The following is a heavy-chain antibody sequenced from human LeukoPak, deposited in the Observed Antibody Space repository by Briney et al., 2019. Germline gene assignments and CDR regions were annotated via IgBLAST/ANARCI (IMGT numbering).Heavy chain of an antibody. J-gene: IGHJ4*02. CDR2: MYPDDSDT. D-gene: IGHD3-16*01. Sequence: GESLKISRKASGYTFTNYWIGWVRQMPGRGPEWLGIMYPDDSDTRYSPSFQGQITISADNSITSAYLQWHRLTASDTAMYYCVTLSGPNFYDYDGLSEHFDYWGQGTLVTVSS. V-gene: IGHV5-51*01. CDR1: GYTFTNYW. CDR3: VTLSGPNFYDYDGLSEHFDY.